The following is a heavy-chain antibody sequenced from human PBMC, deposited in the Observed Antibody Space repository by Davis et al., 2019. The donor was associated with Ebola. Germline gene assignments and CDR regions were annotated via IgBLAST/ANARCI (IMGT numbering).Heavy chain of an antibody. Sequence: MPSETLSLTCAVYGGSFSGYYWSWIRQPPGKGLEWIGEINHSGSTNYNPSLKSRVTISVDTSKNQFSLKLKSVTAADTAVYFCARGRTGSYRPRLDYWGQGTLVTVSS. CDR3: ARGRTGSYRPRLDY. J-gene: IGHJ4*02. V-gene: IGHV4-34*01. CDR1: GGSFSGYY. CDR2: INHSGST. D-gene: IGHD1-26*01.